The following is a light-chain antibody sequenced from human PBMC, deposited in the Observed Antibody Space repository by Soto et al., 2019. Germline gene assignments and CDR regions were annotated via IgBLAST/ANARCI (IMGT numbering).Light chain of an antibody. V-gene: IGKV3-11*01. CDR3: QRYNNWPLT. CDR1: QSVNNY. Sequence: EIVLTQSPATLSLSPGERATLSCRASQSVNNYLAWYQQRPGQAPRLLIYDASNRATGIPARFSGSRSGTEFTLTINSLQSEDFAVYYCQRYNNWPLTFGGGTKVDIK. J-gene: IGKJ4*01. CDR2: DAS.